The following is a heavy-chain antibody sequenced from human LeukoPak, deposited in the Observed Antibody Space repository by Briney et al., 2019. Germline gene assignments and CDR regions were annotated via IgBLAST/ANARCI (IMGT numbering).Heavy chain of an antibody. D-gene: IGHD2-15*01. CDR1: GFTFSSYS. V-gene: IGHV3-21*01. Sequence: PGGSLRLSCAASGFTFSSYSMNWVRQAPGKGLECVSSISSSSSYIYYADSVKGRFTISRDNAKNSLYLQMNSLRAEDTAVYYCARDWPNYCSGGSCYSFDYWGQGTLVTVSS. J-gene: IGHJ4*02. CDR3: ARDWPNYCSGGSCYSFDY. CDR2: ISSSSSYI.